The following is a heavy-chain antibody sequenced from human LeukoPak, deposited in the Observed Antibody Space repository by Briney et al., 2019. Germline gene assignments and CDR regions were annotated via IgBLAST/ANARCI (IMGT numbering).Heavy chain of an antibody. D-gene: IGHD3-3*01. CDR1: GYTFTGYY. V-gene: IGHV1-2*02. CDR2: INPNSGGT. CDR3: ARPSFTIRYYYYYMDV. Sequence: GASVKVSCKASGYTFTGYYMHWVRQAPGQGLEWMGWINPNSGGTNYAQKFQGRVTMTRDTSISTAYMELSRLRSDDTAVYYCARPSFTIRYYYYYMDVWGKGTTVTVSS. J-gene: IGHJ6*03.